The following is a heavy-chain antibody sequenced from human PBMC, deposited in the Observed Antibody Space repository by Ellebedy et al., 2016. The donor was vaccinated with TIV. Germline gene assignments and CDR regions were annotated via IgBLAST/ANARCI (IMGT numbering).Heavy chain of an antibody. CDR1: GFTFSSYA. Sequence: GESLKISCAASGFTFSSYAMSWVRQAPRKGLEWVSTISNTGSRTYYADSVEGRFIISRDNSKKTLYLQMNSLRAEDTAVYYCAKDSGKYGWNSEYWGQGTQVTVSS. J-gene: IGHJ4*02. D-gene: IGHD3-10*01. V-gene: IGHV3-23*01. CDR3: AKDSGKYGWNSEY. CDR2: ISNTGSRT.